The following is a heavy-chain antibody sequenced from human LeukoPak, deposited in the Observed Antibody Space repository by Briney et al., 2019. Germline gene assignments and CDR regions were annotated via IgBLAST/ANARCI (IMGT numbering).Heavy chain of an antibody. J-gene: IGHJ6*03. CDR3: ARHGAAAAGYYYYYYMDV. D-gene: IGHD6-13*01. CDR2: IYYSGSA. Sequence: SETLSLTCTVSGGSISNSYWTWIRQLPGKGLQWIGYIYYSGSANYNPSLKGRVTISVDTSKNQFSLKLSSVTAADTAVYYCARHGAAAAGYYYYYYMDVWGKGTTVTVSS. V-gene: IGHV4-59*08. CDR1: GGSISNSY.